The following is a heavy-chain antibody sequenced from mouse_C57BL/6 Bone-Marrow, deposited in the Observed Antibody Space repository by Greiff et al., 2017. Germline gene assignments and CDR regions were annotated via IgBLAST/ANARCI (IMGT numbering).Heavy chain of an antibody. Sequence: EVKVEESGGGLVQPGGSMKLSCAASGFTFSDAWMDWVRQSPEKGLEWVADIRNKANNHATYYAVSVQGRFSISSADSKSSVYLRMHRFRDADTGIYYIAKDTGTGDWFAYWGQGTLGTVSA. D-gene: IGHD4-1*01. CDR2: IRNKANNHAT. J-gene: IGHJ3*01. CDR3: AKDTGTGDWFAY. V-gene: IGHV6-6*01. CDR1: GFTFSDAW.